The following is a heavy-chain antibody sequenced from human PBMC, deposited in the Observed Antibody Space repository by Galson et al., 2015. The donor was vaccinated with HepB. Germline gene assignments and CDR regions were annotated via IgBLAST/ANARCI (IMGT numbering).Heavy chain of an antibody. J-gene: IGHJ4*02. CDR3: ARGPRYYYDSSGPGYFDY. Sequence: SLRLSCAAPGFTVSSNYMSWVRQAPGKGLEWVSIIYSGTSTYYADSVRGRFTISRHNFKNTLYLQMNSLRAEDTAVYYCARGPRYYYDSSGPGYFDYWGQGTLVTVSS. CDR2: IYSGTST. CDR1: GFTVSSNY. D-gene: IGHD3-22*01. V-gene: IGHV3-53*04.